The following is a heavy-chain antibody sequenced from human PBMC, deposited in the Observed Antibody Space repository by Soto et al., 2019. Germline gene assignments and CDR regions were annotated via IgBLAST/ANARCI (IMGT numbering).Heavy chain of an antibody. CDR1: GGSISSYY. J-gene: IGHJ5*02. D-gene: IGHD3-10*01. V-gene: IGHV4-59*01. CDR2: IYYSGST. CDR3: ASTGYYGSGCYPNWFDP. Sequence: SETLSLTCTVSGGSISSYYWSWIRQPPGKGLEWIGYIYYSGSTNYNPSLKSRVTISVDTSKNQFSLKLSSVTAADTAVYYCASTGYYGSGCYPNWFDPWGQGTLVTVSS.